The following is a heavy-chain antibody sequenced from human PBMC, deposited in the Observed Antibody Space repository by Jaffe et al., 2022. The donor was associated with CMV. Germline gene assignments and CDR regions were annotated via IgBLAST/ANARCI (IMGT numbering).Heavy chain of an antibody. V-gene: IGHV5-10-1*03. D-gene: IGHD6-19*01. CDR2: IDPSDSYT. Sequence: EVQLVQSGAEVKKPGESLRISCKGSGYSFTSYWISWVRQMPGKGLEWMGRIDPSDSYTNYSPSFQGHVTISADKSISTAYLQWSSLKASDTAMYYCARHSVESGRYSSGWLGGYWGQGTLVTVSS. CDR3: ARHSVESGRYSSGWLGGY. CDR1: GYSFTSYW. J-gene: IGHJ4*02.